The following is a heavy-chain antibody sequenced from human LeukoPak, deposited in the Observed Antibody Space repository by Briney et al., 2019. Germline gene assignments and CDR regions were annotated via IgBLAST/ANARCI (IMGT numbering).Heavy chain of an antibody. V-gene: IGHV3-21*04. CDR1: GFTFSSYS. D-gene: IGHD6-19*01. CDR2: ISSSSSYI. Sequence: GGSLRPSCAASGFTFSSYSMNWVRPAPGKGLEWVSSISSSSSYIYYADSVKGRFTISRDNAKNSLYLQMNSLRAEDTAVYYCARDESRYSSGWYDAFDYWGQGTLVTVSS. CDR3: ARDESRYSSGWYDAFDY. J-gene: IGHJ4*02.